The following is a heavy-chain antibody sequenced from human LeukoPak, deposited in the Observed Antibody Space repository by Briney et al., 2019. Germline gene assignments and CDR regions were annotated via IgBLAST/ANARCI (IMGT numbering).Heavy chain of an antibody. CDR3: AREGVDTSWHYNWFDP. CDR2: FDPEDGET. CDR1: GYTLTELS. V-gene: IGHV1-24*01. J-gene: IGHJ5*02. D-gene: IGHD2-2*01. Sequence: ASVKVSCKVSGYTLTELSMHWVRQAPGKGLEWMGGFDPEDGETIYAQKFQGRVTITADESTSTAYMELSSLRSEDTAVYYCAREGVDTSWHYNWFDPWGQGTLVTVSS.